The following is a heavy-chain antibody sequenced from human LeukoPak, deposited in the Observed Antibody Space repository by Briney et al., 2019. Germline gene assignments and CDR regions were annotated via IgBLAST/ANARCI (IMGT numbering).Heavy chain of an antibody. J-gene: IGHJ4*02. Sequence: GGSLRLSCAASGFTFSSYAMSWVRQAPGKGLEWVSAISGSGGSTYHADSVKGRFTISRDNSKNTLYLQMNSLRAEDTAVYYCAKVWYRSYYDILTGYYSDYWGQGTLVTVSS. D-gene: IGHD3-9*01. CDR3: AKVWYRSYYDILTGYYSDY. CDR1: GFTFSSYA. CDR2: ISGSGGST. V-gene: IGHV3-23*01.